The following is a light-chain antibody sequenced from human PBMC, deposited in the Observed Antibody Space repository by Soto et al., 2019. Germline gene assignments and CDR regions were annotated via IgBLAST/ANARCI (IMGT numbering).Light chain of an antibody. V-gene: IGKV3-20*01. CDR2: GAS. CDR3: QQYGDSLT. J-gene: IGKJ4*01. CDR1: QSISTAY. Sequence: EMVLTQSPGTLSLSPGERATLSCRASQSISTAYATWYQQKPGQAPRLLIYGASIRATGVPDRFSGSGSGTDFTLTISRLEPEDLSVYYCQQYGDSLTFGGGTRVAIK.